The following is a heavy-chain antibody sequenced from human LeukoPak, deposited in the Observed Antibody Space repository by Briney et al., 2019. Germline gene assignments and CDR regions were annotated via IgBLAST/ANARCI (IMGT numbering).Heavy chain of an antibody. CDR1: GDSFSSNSAA. J-gene: IGHJ4*02. CDR2: TYYRSKLYN. V-gene: IGHV6-1*01. CDR3: ARGGVTMIRLRASGLYFDY. D-gene: IGHD3-10*01. Sequence: SQTLSLTCAISGDSFSSNSAAWNWIRQSPSRGLEWLVRTYYRSKLYNDYAVSVKSRITINPDTSKNQFSLQLNSVTPEDTAVYYCARGGVTMIRLRASGLYFDYWGQGTLVTVSS.